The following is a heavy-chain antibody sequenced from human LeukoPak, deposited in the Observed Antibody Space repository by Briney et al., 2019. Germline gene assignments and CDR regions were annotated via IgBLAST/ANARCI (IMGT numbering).Heavy chain of an antibody. Sequence: GGSLRLSCAASGFTFSSYAMSWVRQAPGKGLEWVSAISGSGGSTYYADSVKGRFTISRDNAKNSLYLQMNSLRAEDTAVYYCARGSSSWPSGAFDIWGQGTMVTVSS. CDR1: GFTFSSYA. J-gene: IGHJ3*02. V-gene: IGHV3-23*01. CDR3: ARGSSSWPSGAFDI. D-gene: IGHD6-13*01. CDR2: ISGSGGST.